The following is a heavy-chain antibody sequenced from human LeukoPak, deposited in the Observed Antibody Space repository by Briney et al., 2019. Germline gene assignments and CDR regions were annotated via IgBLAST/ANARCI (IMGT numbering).Heavy chain of an antibody. CDR1: GGSISSGDYY. CDR3: ARAGSCSGGSCYSSHFFDY. J-gene: IGHJ4*02. CDR2: IYYSGST. V-gene: IGHV4-30-4*01. Sequence: PSETLSLTCTVSGGSISSGDYYWSWIRQPPGKGLEWIGYIYYSGSTYYNPSLKSRVTISVDTSKNQFSLKLSSVTAADTAVYYCARAGSCSGGSCYSSHFFDYWGQGTLVTVSS. D-gene: IGHD2-15*01.